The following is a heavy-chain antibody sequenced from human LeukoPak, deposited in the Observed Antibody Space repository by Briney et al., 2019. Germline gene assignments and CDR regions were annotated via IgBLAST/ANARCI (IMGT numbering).Heavy chain of an antibody. Sequence: SETLSLTCTVSGGSISSNNWWNWVRQPPGKGLEWIGEIYHSGTSNYNPSLKSRVTISLDKSKNQFSLRLNSVTAADTAVYYCVRDMGSSTSKDWGQGTLVTVSS. CDR3: VRDMGSSTSKD. V-gene: IGHV4-4*02. CDR1: GGSISSNNW. CDR2: IYHSGTS. J-gene: IGHJ4*02. D-gene: IGHD2-2*01.